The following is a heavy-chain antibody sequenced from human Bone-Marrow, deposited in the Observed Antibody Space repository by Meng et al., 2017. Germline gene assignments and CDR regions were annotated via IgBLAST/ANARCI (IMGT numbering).Heavy chain of an antibody. CDR3: ERDGYSSGWYTGGYYWNGMDV. CDR2: INPTGGNT. J-gene: IGHJ6*02. D-gene: IGHD6-19*01. Sequence: ASVKVSCKASGYTFTSHYMHWMRQAPGQGLEWMGIINPTGGNTNYEQKFQGRVTMTRDTSTSTVYMELSSLRSEDTDVYCFERDGYSSGWYTGGYYWNGMDVWGHGTT. CDR1: GYTFTSHY. V-gene: IGHV1-46*01.